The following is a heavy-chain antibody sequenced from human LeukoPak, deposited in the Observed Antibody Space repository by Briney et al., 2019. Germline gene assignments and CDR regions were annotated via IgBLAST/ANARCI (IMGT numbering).Heavy chain of an antibody. CDR3: TTEAYYYDSGAIKYFDY. D-gene: IGHD3-22*01. CDR1: GFTFSNAW. Sequence: GGALRLSCAASGFTFSNAWMSWVRQAPGKGLEWVGRIKSKTDGGATHYAAPVKGRFTISRDDSKNTLYLQMNSLKTEDTAVYYCTTEAYYYDSGAIKYFDYWGQGTLVTVSS. V-gene: IGHV3-15*01. CDR2: IKSKTDGGAT. J-gene: IGHJ4*02.